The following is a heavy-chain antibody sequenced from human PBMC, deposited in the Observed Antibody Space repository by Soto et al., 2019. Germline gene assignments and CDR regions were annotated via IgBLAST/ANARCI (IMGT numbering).Heavy chain of an antibody. Sequence: SPTLSLPCAISGDSVSSNSAAWNWIRQSPSRGLEWLGRTYYRSKWYNDYAVSVKSRITINPDTSKNQFSLQLNSVPPEDTAVYYCARAKAPVGITGTRQAFDIWGQGTMVTVSS. V-gene: IGHV6-1*01. CDR1: GDSVSSNSAA. CDR2: TYYRSKWYN. CDR3: ARAKAPVGITGTRQAFDI. D-gene: IGHD1-7*01. J-gene: IGHJ3*02.